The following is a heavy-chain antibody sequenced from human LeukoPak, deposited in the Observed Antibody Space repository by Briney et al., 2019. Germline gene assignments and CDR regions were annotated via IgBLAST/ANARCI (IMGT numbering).Heavy chain of an antibody. CDR3: ARGADERWGIVVVPAALLDY. CDR2: ISSNGGST. Sequence: GGSLRLSCAASGFTFSSYAMHWVRQAPGKGLEYVPAISSNGGSTYYADSVKGRFTISRDNSKNTLYLQMGSLRAEDMAVYYCARGADERWGIVVVPAALLDYWGQGTLVTVSS. J-gene: IGHJ4*02. V-gene: IGHV3-64*02. D-gene: IGHD2-2*02. CDR1: GFTFSSYA.